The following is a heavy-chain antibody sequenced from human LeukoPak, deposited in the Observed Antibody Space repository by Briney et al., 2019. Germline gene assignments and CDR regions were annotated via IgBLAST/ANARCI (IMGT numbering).Heavy chain of an antibody. CDR2: ISGSGGST. V-gene: IGHV3-23*01. J-gene: IGHJ3*02. CDR3: AKVFRAYTLRGDFDI. Sequence: GGSLRLSCAASGFTFSSYAMSWVRQAPGKGLEWVSAISGSGGSTYYADSVKGRFTISRDNSKNTLYLQMNSLRAEDTAIYYCAKVFRAYTLRGDFDIWGQGTMVTVSS. CDR1: GFTFSSYA. D-gene: IGHD3-3*01.